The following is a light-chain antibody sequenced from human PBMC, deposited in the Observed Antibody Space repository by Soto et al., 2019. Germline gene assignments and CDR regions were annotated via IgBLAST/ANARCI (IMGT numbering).Light chain of an antibody. Sequence: QSVLTQPASVSGSPGQSITISCTGSSSDIGDYDYVSWYQQHPGKAPKVLISEVSNRPSGVPNRFSGSKSGNTASLTISGLQAEDEADYYCNSYATGNTRVFGTGTKVTVL. CDR1: SSDIGDYDY. CDR3: NSYATGNTRV. CDR2: EVS. J-gene: IGLJ1*01. V-gene: IGLV2-14*01.